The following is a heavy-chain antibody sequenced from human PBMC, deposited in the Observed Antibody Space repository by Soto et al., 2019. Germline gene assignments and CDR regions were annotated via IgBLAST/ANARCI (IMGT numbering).Heavy chain of an antibody. V-gene: IGHV1-18*01. CDR2: ISAYNGNT. CDR1: GYTFTSYG. J-gene: IGHJ4*02. Sequence: GASVKASWKASGYTFTSYGMSWVRQAPGQGLEWMGWISAYNGNTNYAQKLQGRVTMTTDTSTSTAYMEPRSLRSDDTAVYYCARAYCSGGSCYRFPTPTFDYWGQGTLVTVSS. D-gene: IGHD2-15*01. CDR3: ARAYCSGGSCYRFPTPTFDY.